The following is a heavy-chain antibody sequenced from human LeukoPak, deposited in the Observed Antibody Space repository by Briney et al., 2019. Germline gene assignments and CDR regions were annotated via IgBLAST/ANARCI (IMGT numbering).Heavy chain of an antibody. D-gene: IGHD6-13*01. CDR3: ARQSSNWYYFDY. CDR2: IYPGDSDS. Sequence: GESLKISRKGSGYSFTSYWIGWVRQMPGKGLEWMGIIYPGDSDSRYRPSFQGQVTISADNSISPPYPQGSSMKASDSGMYYCARQSSNWYYFDYWGQGTLVTVSS. V-gene: IGHV5-51*01. J-gene: IGHJ4*02. CDR1: GYSFTSYW.